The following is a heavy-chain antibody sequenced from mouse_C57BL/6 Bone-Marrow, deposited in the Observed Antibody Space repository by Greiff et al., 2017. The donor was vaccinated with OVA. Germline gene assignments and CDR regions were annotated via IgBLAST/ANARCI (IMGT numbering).Heavy chain of an antibody. Sequence: VQLQQSGPELVKPGASVKISCKASGYTFTDYYMNWVKQSHGKSLEWIGDINPNNGGTSYNQKFKGKATLTVDKSSSTAYMELRSLTSEDSAVYYCESAVDYYGSSYWYFDVWGTGTTVTVSS. V-gene: IGHV1-26*01. D-gene: IGHD1-1*01. CDR2: INPNNGGT. CDR1: GYTFTDYY. J-gene: IGHJ1*03. CDR3: ESAVDYYGSSYWYFDV.